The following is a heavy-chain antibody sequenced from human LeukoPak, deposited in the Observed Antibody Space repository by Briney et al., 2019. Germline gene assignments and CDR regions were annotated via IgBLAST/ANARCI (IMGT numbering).Heavy chain of an antibody. CDR2: ISGSGGST. CDR1: GFTFSSYG. J-gene: IGHJ3*02. V-gene: IGHV3-23*01. Sequence: PGGSLRLSCAASGFTFSSYGMSWVRQAPGKGLEWVSAISGSGGSTYYADSVKGRFTISRDNSKDTLYLQMNSLRAEDTAVYYCAKDSLLPLVGATSGAFDIWGQGTMVTVSS. CDR3: AKDSLLPLVGATSGAFDI. D-gene: IGHD1-26*01.